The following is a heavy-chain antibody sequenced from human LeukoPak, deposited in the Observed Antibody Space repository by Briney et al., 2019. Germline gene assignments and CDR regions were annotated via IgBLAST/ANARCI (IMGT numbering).Heavy chain of an antibody. J-gene: IGHJ4*02. CDR2: ISSSSTYK. CDR3: ARDTDTVTTILDY. Sequence: GGSLRLSCAASGFTFSSYSMNWVRQAPGKGLEWVSSISSSSTYKYYADSVRGRFTISRDNAKNTLYLQMNSLRAEDTAVYYCARDTDTVTTILDYWGQGTLVTVSS. CDR1: GFTFSSYS. V-gene: IGHV3-21*01. D-gene: IGHD4-17*01.